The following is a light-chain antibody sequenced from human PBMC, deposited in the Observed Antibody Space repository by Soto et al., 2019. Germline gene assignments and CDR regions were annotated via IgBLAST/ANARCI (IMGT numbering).Light chain of an antibody. J-gene: IGKJ4*02. CDR1: EDIAHY. CDR3: QKYDRAPLT. CDR2: HTS. V-gene: IGKV1-27*01. Sequence: DIQMTQSPSSLSASLGDKVTLTCRASEDIAHYLAWYQQKPGKAPRVLLHHTSILQSGDPSRFSGSGNGTDFNVTITSLQPEDVATVFCQKYDRAPLTVGGGTKVDIK.